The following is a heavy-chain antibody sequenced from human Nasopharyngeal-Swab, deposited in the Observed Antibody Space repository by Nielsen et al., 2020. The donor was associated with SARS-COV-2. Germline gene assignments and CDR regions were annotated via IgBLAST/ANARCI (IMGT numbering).Heavy chain of an antibody. Sequence: SETLSLTCAVSGGSISSSNWWSWVRQPPGKGLEWIGEIYHSGSTNYNPSLKSRVTISVDTSKNQFSLKLSSVTAADTAVYYCARGVLGYCSGGSCYFYYMDVWGKGTTVTVSS. J-gene: IGHJ6*03. CDR3: ARGVLGYCSGGSCYFYYMDV. V-gene: IGHV4-4*02. CDR2: IYHSGST. CDR1: GGSISSSNW. D-gene: IGHD2-15*01.